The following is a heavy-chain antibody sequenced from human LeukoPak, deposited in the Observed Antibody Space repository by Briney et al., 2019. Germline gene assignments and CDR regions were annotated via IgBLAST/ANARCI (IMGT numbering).Heavy chain of an antibody. CDR1: GFTFSDYY. CDR2: ISTSGSTI. V-gene: IGHV3-11*01. Sequence: GGSLRLSCAASGFTFSDYYMSWIRQAPGKGLEWVSYISTSGSTIYYADSVKGRFTISRDNAKNSLYLQMNSLRAEDTAVYYCARVYRSSSGYCFDYWGQGTLVTVSS. J-gene: IGHJ4*02. CDR3: ARVYRSSSGYCFDY. D-gene: IGHD6-6*01.